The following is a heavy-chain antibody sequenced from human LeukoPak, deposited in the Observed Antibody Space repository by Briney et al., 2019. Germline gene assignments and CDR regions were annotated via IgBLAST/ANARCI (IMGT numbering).Heavy chain of an antibody. CDR3: DAADF. CDR1: GFSFASFA. V-gene: IGHV3-23*01. J-gene: IGHJ4*02. CDR2: ISDSGGRT. D-gene: IGHD6-13*01. Sequence: GGSLRLSCAASGFSFASFAMGWVRQPPGKGLEWVSTISDSGGRTHYADSVQGRFTISRDNSKNTLYLQINNLRAEDTAVYYCDAADFWGQGTLVTVSS.